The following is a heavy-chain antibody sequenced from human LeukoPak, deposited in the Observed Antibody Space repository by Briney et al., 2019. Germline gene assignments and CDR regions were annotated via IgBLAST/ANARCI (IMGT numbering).Heavy chain of an antibody. D-gene: IGHD5-24*01. J-gene: IGHJ3*02. CDR2: IYQGGST. Sequence: PSETLSLTCTVSGYSISSGYYWGWIRQSPGKGLEWIGTIYQGGSTYYNPSLKSRVTISVDTSKNQFSLKLSSVTAADTAVYYCARRRSPSETGAFDIWGQGTMVTVSS. CDR1: GYSISSGYY. V-gene: IGHV4-38-2*02. CDR3: ARRRSPSETGAFDI.